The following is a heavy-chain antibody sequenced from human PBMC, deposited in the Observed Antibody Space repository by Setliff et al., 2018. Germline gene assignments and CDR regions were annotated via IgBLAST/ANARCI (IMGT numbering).Heavy chain of an antibody. CDR3: ARESGGGATFGAFDI. D-gene: IGHD1-26*01. V-gene: IGHV1-69*05. CDR2: IIPIFGTA. CDR1: GGTFSSYA. J-gene: IGHJ3*02. Sequence: GASVKVSCTASGGTFSSYAISWVRQAPGQGLEWMGGIIPIFGTANYAQKFQGRVTITTDESMSTAYMELSSLRSEDTAVYYCARESGGGATFGAFDIWGQGTMVTVSS.